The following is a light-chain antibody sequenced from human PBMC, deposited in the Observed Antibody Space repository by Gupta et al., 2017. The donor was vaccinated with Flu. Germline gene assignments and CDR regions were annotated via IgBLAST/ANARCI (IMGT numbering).Light chain of an antibody. J-gene: IGKJ1*01. CDR2: YAS. CDR1: EAISNY. Sequence: DIQMTQSPSSLSASVGDRVIITCRASEAISNYLAWYQQKPGKVPKLLIYYASTLQSGVPSRFSGSGSVTDFSLTISSLQPEDVATYYCQKYNNAFGQGTKVEIK. CDR3: QKYNNA. V-gene: IGKV1-27*01.